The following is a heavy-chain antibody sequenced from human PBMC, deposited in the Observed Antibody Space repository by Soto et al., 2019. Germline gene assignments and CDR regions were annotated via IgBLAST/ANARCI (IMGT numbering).Heavy chain of an antibody. D-gene: IGHD1-26*01. CDR3: AIGSGSAGGYYYCMDV. Sequence: ASVKVSCKASGYTFTSYAMHWVRQAPGQRLEWMGWINAGNGNTKYSQKFQGRVTITRDTSASTAYMELSSLRSEDTAVYYCAIGSGSAGGYYYCMDVWGQGITVTVS. CDR2: INAGNGNT. V-gene: IGHV1-3*01. CDR1: GYTFTSYA. J-gene: IGHJ6*02.